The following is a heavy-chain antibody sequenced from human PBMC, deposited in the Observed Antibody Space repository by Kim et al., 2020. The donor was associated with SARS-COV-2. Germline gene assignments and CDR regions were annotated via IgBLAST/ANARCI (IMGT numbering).Heavy chain of an antibody. D-gene: IGHD2-21*02. CDR1: GFTFNIFA. CDR3: AKIRSLSSTASGDN. CDR2: IGSGGSNT. Sequence: GGSLRLSCVASGFTFNIFAMTWIRQAPGKGLEWVSTIGSGGSNTYYADAVKGRFTISRDNFKNTLYLQMNSLRAEDTAIYYCAKIRSLSSTASGDNWGQGTLVTVSS. J-gene: IGHJ4*02. V-gene: IGHV3-23*01.